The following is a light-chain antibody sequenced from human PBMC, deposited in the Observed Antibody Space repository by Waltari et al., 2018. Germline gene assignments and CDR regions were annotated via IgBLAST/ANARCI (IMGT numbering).Light chain of an antibody. Sequence: QSALTQPPSASGSPGQSVTISCTGTSSDVGGYNYVSWYQQHPGKAPKLMIYEVTKRPSGVPDRFSGSKSGNTASLTVSGLRAEDEADYYCSSFAGNRGAFGGGTKLTVL. CDR1: SSDVGGYNY. V-gene: IGLV2-8*01. CDR3: SSFAGNRGA. J-gene: IGLJ3*02. CDR2: EVT.